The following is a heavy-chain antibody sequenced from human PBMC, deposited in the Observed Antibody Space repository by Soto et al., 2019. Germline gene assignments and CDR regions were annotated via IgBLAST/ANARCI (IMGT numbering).Heavy chain of an antibody. CDR1: GYTFTSYA. D-gene: IGHD2-21*02. V-gene: IGHV1-3*01. CDR3: ARDGGDTERYYYYYYYMDV. CDR2: INAGNGNT. Sequence: QVQLVQSGAEVKKPGASVKVSCKASGYTFTSYALHWVRQAPGQRLEWMGWINAGNGNTKYSQKFQGRVTITRDTSASTAYMEVSSLRSEDTAVYYCARDGGDTERYYYYYYYMDVWGKGTTVTVSS. J-gene: IGHJ6*03.